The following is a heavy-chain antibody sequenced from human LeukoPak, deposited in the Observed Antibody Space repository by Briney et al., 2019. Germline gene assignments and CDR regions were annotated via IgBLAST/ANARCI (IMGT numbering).Heavy chain of an antibody. CDR2: IGSSSSSSCI. CDR3: ARDHFSSGWYY. Sequence: GGSLRLSCAASGFTFTTYSMSWVRQAPGKGLEWVSSIGSSSSSSCIYYADSVKGRFTNSRDNAKNSLYLQMNSLRAEDTAVYYCARDHFSSGWYYWGQGTLVTVSS. J-gene: IGHJ4*02. CDR1: GFTFTTYS. V-gene: IGHV3-21*01. D-gene: IGHD6-19*01.